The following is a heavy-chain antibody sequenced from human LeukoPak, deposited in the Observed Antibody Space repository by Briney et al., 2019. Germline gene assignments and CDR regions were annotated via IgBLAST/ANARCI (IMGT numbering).Heavy chain of an antibody. J-gene: IGHJ4*02. Sequence: SSETLSLTCAVYGGSFSGYYWSWIRQPPGKGLEWIGEINHSGSTNYNPSLKSRVTISVDTSKNQLSLKLRSVTAADTAVCYCARASLDYWGQGTLVTVSS. CDR3: ARASLDY. CDR2: INHSGST. V-gene: IGHV4-34*01. CDR1: GGSFSGYY.